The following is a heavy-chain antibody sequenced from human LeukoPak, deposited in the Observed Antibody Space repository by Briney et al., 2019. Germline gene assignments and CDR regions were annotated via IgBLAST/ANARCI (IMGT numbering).Heavy chain of an antibody. Sequence: GGSLRLSCTASGFTFGDYAMSWVRQAPGKGLEWVGFIRGKASGGTTEYAASVKGRFAISRDDSKTIAYLQMNSLKTEDTAVYYCTRGDGSGSYWGQGTLVTVSS. CDR2: IRGKASGGTT. D-gene: IGHD3-10*01. CDR1: GFTFGDYA. CDR3: TRGDGSGSY. J-gene: IGHJ4*02. V-gene: IGHV3-49*04.